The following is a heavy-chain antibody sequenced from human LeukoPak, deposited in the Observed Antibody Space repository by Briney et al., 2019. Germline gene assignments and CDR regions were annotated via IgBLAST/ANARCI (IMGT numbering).Heavy chain of an antibody. CDR2: LSGGGRRA. J-gene: IGHJ4*02. CDR3: ARGGGKIPG. Sequence: SGGSLRLSCTASGISTGSYAVSWVRQAPGKGLEWVSGLSGGGRRAFYADSVKGRFTISSDNSKNTVYLQLKSLRAEDTAVYYCARGGGKIPGWGQGTLVTVSS. D-gene: IGHD3-16*01. CDR1: GISTGSYA. V-gene: IGHV3-23*01.